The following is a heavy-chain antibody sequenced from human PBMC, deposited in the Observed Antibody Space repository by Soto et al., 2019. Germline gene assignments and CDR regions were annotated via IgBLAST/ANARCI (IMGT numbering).Heavy chain of an antibody. CDR3: AKGPGYSFGYSVYYYYYGMDV. D-gene: IGHD5-18*01. CDR1: GGSFSGYY. CDR2: INHSGST. J-gene: IGHJ6*02. V-gene: IGHV4-34*01. Sequence: QVQLQQWGAGLLKPSETLSLTCAVYGGSFSGYYWSWIRQPPGKGLEWIGEINHSGSTNYSPSLESRITISLDTSNNQFSLKLSSVTAADTAVYYCAKGPGYSFGYSVYYYYYGMDVWGQGTTVTVSS.